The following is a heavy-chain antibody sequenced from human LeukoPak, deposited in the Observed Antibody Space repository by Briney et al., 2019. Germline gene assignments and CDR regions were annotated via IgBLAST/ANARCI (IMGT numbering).Heavy chain of an antibody. CDR1: GGSISSYY. Sequence: PSETLSLTCTVSGGSISSYYWSWIRQPPGKGLEWIGYIYYSGSTNYNPSLKSRVTISVDTSKNQFSLKLSSVTAADTAVYYCAGYSGYDYGRLYYYYYYMDVWGKGTTVTVSS. CDR2: IYYSGST. V-gene: IGHV4-59*01. D-gene: IGHD5-12*01. CDR3: AGYSGYDYGRLYYYYYYMDV. J-gene: IGHJ6*03.